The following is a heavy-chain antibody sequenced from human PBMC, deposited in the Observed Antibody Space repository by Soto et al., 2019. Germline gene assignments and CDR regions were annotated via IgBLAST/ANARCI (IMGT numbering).Heavy chain of an antibody. CDR1: GFTFSNYW. J-gene: IGHJ4*02. D-gene: IGHD3-22*01. Sequence: PGGSLRLSCAASGFTFSNYWMSWVRQVPGKGLAWVSNIKEDGSEKYYVDSVKGRFTISRDNAKNSVHLQMNSLRDEDTAVYYCVRFSILVSCRGRGAFFDSWGQGTPVTVSS. CDR2: IKEDGSEK. CDR3: VRFSILVSCRGRGAFFDS. V-gene: IGHV3-7*03.